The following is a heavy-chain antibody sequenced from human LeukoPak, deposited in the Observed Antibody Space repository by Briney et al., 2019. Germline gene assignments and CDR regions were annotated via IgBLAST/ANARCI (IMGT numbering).Heavy chain of an antibody. J-gene: IGHJ6*03. CDR1: GGTFSSYA. V-gene: IGHV1-69*05. CDR3: ATSPSYYYYMDV. Sequence: ASVKVSCKASGGTFSSYAISWVRQAPGQGLEWMGGIIPIFGTANYAQKFQGRVTITTDESTSTAYMELGSLRSEDTAVYHCATSPSYYYYMDVWGKGTTVTVSS. CDR2: IIPIFGTA.